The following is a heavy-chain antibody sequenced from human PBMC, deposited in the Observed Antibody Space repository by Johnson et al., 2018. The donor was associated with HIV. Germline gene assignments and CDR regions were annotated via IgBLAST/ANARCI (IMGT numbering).Heavy chain of an antibody. CDR3: ARVGDSFGFDV. CDR2: IKQDGSEK. J-gene: IGHJ3*01. CDR1: GFTFSSYW. V-gene: IGHV3-7*03. Sequence: VQLVESGGDLVKPGGFLRLSCAASGFTFSSYWMSWVRQAPGKGLEWVANIKQDGSEKYYVDSVKGRFTISRDNSKNTLSLQMNNLRVEDTGIYHCARVGDSFGFDVWGQGTMVTFSS. D-gene: IGHD3-16*01.